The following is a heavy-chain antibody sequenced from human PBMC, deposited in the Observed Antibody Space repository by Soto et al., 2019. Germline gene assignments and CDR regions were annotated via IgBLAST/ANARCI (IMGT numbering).Heavy chain of an antibody. CDR1: GTSISSYY. V-gene: IGHV4-59*01. CDR2: IPSSGNN. Sequence: PSATLSLNCTVSGTSISSYYWSWIRPPPGKGLEWIANIPSSGNNIYNPSHTSRDTHAVDTSKNQFYLKMTSVTAADRAMYCCARYNSYAIDYWGRGTLFTVS. J-gene: IGHJ4*02. CDR3: ARYNSYAIDY. D-gene: IGHD2-8*01.